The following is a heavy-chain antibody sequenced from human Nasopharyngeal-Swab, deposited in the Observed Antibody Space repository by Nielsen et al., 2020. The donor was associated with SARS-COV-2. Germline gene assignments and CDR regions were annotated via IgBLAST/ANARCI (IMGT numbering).Heavy chain of an antibody. CDR2: INAGNGNT. D-gene: IGHD3-3*01. CDR1: GYTFTSYA. CDR3: AKGLYDFWSGRAYMDV. V-gene: IGHV1-3*01. J-gene: IGHJ6*03. Sequence: ASVKVSCKASGYTFTSYAMHWVRQAPGQRLEWMGWINAGNGNTKYSQKFQGRVTITRDTSASTAYMELSSLRSEDTAVYYCAKGLYDFWSGRAYMDVWGKGTTVTVSS.